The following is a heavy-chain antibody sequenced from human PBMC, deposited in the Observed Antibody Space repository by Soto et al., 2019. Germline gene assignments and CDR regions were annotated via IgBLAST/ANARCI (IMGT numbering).Heavy chain of an antibody. CDR1: GYTFTSYG. CDR2: ISAYNGNT. CDR3: ARDGYYYGSTSGFPLDY. J-gene: IGHJ4*02. V-gene: IGHV1-18*01. Sequence: VASVKVSCKASGYTFTSYGISWVRQAPGQGLEWMGWISAYNGNTNYAQKLQGRVTMTTDTSTSTAYMELRSLRSDDTAVYYCARDGYYYGSTSGFPLDYWGQGTLVTVSS. D-gene: IGHD3-10*01.